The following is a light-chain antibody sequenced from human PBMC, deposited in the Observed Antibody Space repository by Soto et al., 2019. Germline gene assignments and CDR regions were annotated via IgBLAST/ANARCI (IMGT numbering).Light chain of an antibody. CDR3: QQYDNRPSLT. J-gene: IGKJ4*01. CDR2: DGS. V-gene: IGKV1-33*01. CDR1: QDIRRY. Sequence: DVQLTQSPASLSASVGGRVTISCQASQDIRRYLNWYQQKPGKAPKLLIYDGSNLEKGVPSRFSGSGSGTDFSLTIRSLQAEDFATYSCQQYDNRPSLTFGGGTRVDI.